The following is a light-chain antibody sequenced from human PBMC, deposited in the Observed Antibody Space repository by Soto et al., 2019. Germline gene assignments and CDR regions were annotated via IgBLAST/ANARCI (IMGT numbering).Light chain of an antibody. Sequence: EIVLTQSPATLSLSPGERATLSCRASQSVSSYLAWYQQKPGQAPRLLIYDASNRATGIPARFSGSGSGTDFTLTISSLEREDFAVYYCQQRSNSRTFGQGTKVEIK. V-gene: IGKV3-11*01. J-gene: IGKJ1*01. CDR2: DAS. CDR1: QSVSSY. CDR3: QQRSNSRT.